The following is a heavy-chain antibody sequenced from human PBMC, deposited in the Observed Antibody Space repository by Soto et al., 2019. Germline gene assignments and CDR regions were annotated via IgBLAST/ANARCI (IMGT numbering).Heavy chain of an antibody. Sequence: PGGSLRLSCEASGFTFSSYAMNWVRQAPGKGLEWISVISGSGGATYFADSVKGRFVISRDNSKNTLYVQMTSLRAEDTAVYYCARGLQSLFDYWGQGTLVTVSS. V-gene: IGHV3-23*01. CDR3: ARGLQSLFDY. J-gene: IGHJ4*02. CDR1: GFTFSSYA. CDR2: ISGSGGAT.